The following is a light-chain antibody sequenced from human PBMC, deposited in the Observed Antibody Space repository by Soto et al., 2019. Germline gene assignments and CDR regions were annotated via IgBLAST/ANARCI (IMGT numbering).Light chain of an antibody. CDR2: TNN. V-gene: IGLV1-44*01. CDR3: AAWDDSLSGVV. Sequence: QPVLTQPPSASGTPGQRVTISCSGSSSNIGSNTVNLYQQVPGTAPKLLIYTNNQRPSGVPDRFSGSKSGTSASLALSGLQSEDEADYHCAAWDDSLSGVVFGGGTKLTVL. J-gene: IGLJ2*01. CDR1: SSNIGSNT.